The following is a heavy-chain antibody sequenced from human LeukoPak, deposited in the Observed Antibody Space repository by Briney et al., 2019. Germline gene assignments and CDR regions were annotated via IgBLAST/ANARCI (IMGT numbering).Heavy chain of an antibody. CDR1: GFTFSSYD. Sequence: GGSLRLSCAASGFTFSSYDMHWVRQATGKGLEWVSAIGTAGDPYHPGSVKGRFTISRENAKNSLYLQMNSLRAGDTAVYYCARDKVLGCHSSSFGSLGREGYFDYWGQGTLVTVSS. V-gene: IGHV3-13*05. CDR3: ARDKVLGCHSSSFGSLGREGYFDY. D-gene: IGHD6-13*01. CDR2: IGTAGDP. J-gene: IGHJ4*02.